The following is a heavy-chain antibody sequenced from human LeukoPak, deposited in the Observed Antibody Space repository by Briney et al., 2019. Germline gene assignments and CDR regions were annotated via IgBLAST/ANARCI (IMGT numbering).Heavy chain of an antibody. V-gene: IGHV4-59*01. J-gene: IGHJ3*02. Sequence: SGTLSLTCTVSGGSIGDFYWSWIRQSPTKGLEWIGHIYYTGSARYNPSLRSRVSISVDTSKNQFSLKLTSVTAADTAMYYCARGYYYHNTGYYDAFDMWGQGTMATVSS. CDR2: IYYTGSA. CDR1: GGSIGDFY. CDR3: ARGYYYHNTGYYDAFDM. D-gene: IGHD3-22*01.